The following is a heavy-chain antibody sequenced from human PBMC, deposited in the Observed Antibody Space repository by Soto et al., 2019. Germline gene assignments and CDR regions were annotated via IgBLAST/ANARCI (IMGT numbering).Heavy chain of an antibody. CDR1: GFTFSDHY. Sequence: GGSLRLSCVASGFTFSDHYMSWIRQAPGKGLEWVANIKQDGSEKYYVGSVKGRFTISRDNAKNSLYLQMNSLRAEDTAVYYCGRGAGIGDCWGQGTLVTVSS. CDR3: GRGAGIGDC. J-gene: IGHJ4*02. V-gene: IGHV3-7*04. D-gene: IGHD3-10*01. CDR2: IKQDGSEK.